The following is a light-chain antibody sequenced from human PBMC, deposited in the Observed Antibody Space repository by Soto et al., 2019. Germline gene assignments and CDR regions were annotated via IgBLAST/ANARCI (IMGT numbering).Light chain of an antibody. CDR2: KAS. V-gene: IGKV1-5*03. Sequence: DIQMTQSPSTLSASVGDRVTITCRASQSISSWLAWYQQKPGKAPQLLIYKASNLESAVPSRFSGSASGTEFTLTISSLQPDDFATYYCQQYNSYSGTFGQGTKLEIK. CDR3: QQYNSYSGT. CDR1: QSISSW. J-gene: IGKJ2*02.